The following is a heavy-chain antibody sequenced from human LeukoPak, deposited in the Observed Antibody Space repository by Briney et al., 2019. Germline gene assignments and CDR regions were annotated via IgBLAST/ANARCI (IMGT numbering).Heavy chain of an antibody. D-gene: IGHD3-10*01. J-gene: IGHJ4*02. Sequence: SETLSLTCAVYGGSFGGYYWSWIRQPPGKGLEWIGEINHSGSTNYNPSLKSRVTISVDTSKNQFSLKLSSVTAADTAVYYCARSRGNYGSGTLRNYFDYWGQGTLVTVSS. V-gene: IGHV4-34*01. CDR1: GGSFGGYY. CDR3: ARSRGNYGSGTLRNYFDY. CDR2: INHSGST.